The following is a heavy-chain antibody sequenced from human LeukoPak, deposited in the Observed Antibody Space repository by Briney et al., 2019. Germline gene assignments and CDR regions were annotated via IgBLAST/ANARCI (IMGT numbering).Heavy chain of an antibody. CDR3: AKCSGSSCYASGAFDY. CDR2: ISGSGDAT. Sequence: GGSLRLSCAASGFTFSSYAMSWVRQAPGKGLEWVSGISGSGDATWYADSVKGRFTISRDNSKNTVNLQMNSLRPEDTAVYYCAKCSGSSCYASGAFDYWGRGTLVTVSS. CDR1: GFTFSSYA. V-gene: IGHV3-23*01. J-gene: IGHJ4*02. D-gene: IGHD2-15*01.